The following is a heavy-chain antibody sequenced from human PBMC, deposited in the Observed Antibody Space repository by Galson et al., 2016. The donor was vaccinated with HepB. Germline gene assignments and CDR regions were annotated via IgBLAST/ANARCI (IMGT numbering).Heavy chain of an antibody. CDR1: GFTFSSYG. Sequence: SLRLSCAASGFTFSSYGMHWVRQPPGKGLEWVAVIWHDGNNKYYGDSVKGRFTISRDNSKNTVNLQMNYLRAEDTAVYYCVRDIYYDYSWGTYRYPIYGLDVWGKGTTVT. V-gene: IGHV3-33*01. CDR2: IWHDGNNK. D-gene: IGHD3-16*02. CDR3: VRDIYYDYSWGTYRYPIYGLDV. J-gene: IGHJ6*04.